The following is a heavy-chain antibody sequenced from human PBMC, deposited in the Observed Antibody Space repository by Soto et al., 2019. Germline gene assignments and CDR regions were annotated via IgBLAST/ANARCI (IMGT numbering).Heavy chain of an antibody. CDR2: GEFSGSH. CDR3: ARMSYFYDKWYFDL. D-gene: IGHD3-22*01. J-gene: IGHJ2*01. Sequence: SETLSLTCALSGGSLRRSNQGSWIRLTPGEGQEGIGYGEFSGSHDYIPSLKSRLSMSIDKSQNQFTLKLNSVTAADTATYYCARMSYFYDKWYFDLWGRGTLVTAPQ. V-gene: IGHV4-30-4*01. CDR1: GGSLRRSNQ.